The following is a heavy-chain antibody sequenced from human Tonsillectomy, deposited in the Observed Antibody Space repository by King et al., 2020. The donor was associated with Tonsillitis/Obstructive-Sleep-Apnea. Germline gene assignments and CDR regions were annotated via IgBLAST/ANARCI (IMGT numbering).Heavy chain of an antibody. CDR2: INTNTGNP. V-gene: IGHV7-4-1*02. CDR1: GYTFTSYA. Sequence: VQLVESGSELKKPGASVKVSCKASGYTFTSYAMNWVRQAPGQGLELMGWINTNTGNPTYAPGFTGRFVFSLDTSVRTAYLQISSLKAEDTAVYYCARDFHSPLNNHDYSNYGGYYWGQGTLVTVSS. J-gene: IGHJ4*02. D-gene: IGHD4-11*01. CDR3: ARDFHSPLNNHDYSNYGGYY.